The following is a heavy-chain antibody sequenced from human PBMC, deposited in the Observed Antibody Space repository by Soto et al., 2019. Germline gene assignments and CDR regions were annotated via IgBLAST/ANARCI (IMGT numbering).Heavy chain of an antibody. V-gene: IGHV1-24*01. J-gene: IGHJ3*02. CDR3: ARYPYTSYCSDGSCSYDAFDI. CDR2: INPKSGDT. CDR1: GYTLTELS. D-gene: IGHD2-15*01. Sequence: ASVKVSCKVSGYTLTELSLHWVRQATGKRLEWMGCINPKSGDTTFAEKFQGRVTMTRDTPISTAYMELSGLTSEDTAVYYCARYPYTSYCSDGSCSYDAFDIWGQGTVVTVSS.